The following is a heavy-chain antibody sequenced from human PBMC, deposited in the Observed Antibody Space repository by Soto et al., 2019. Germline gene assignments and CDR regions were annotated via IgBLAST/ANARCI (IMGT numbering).Heavy chain of an antibody. CDR2: IKSKPSGGTT. Sequence: GGSLRLSCAASGLTFSHAWMNWVRQAPGKGLEWVGRIKSKPSGGTTDYAAPVKGRFTTSRDDSKNTLYLEMTSLKTEDTAVYYCTSVSAGYSRHEPHRDEYWCQGMLVTVST. CDR1: GLTFSHAW. V-gene: IGHV3-15*07. J-gene: IGHJ4*02. D-gene: IGHD5-12*01. CDR3: TSVSAGYSRHEPHRDEY.